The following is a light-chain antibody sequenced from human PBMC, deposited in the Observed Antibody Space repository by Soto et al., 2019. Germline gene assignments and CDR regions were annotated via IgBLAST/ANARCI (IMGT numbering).Light chain of an antibody. V-gene: IGKV1-5*03. CDR2: KAS. Sequence: DLQMTQSPSTLSASVGDRVTITCRASQSINGWLAWYQQKPGKAPKLLIYKASNLESGVPSRFSGSGSGTEFTLTISSLQPDDFATYYFQQYMSYCTFGPGTKVTIK. J-gene: IGKJ3*01. CDR3: QQYMSYCT. CDR1: QSINGW.